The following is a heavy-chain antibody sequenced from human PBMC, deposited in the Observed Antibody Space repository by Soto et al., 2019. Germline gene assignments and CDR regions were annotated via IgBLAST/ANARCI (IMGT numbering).Heavy chain of an antibody. CDR2: ICSSGST. CDR3: ARGQRFSDWFDP. D-gene: IGHD3-3*01. J-gene: IGHJ5*02. V-gene: IGHV4-4*07. CDR1: GGAISCYY. Sequence: PSETLSLTCTVTGGAISCYYWTWIRQSDGEGLEWIGRICSSGSTNYNPSLKSRVTISLDTSMNYFSLRLSSVTAADTAVYYCARGQRFSDWFDPWGQGTLVTVSS.